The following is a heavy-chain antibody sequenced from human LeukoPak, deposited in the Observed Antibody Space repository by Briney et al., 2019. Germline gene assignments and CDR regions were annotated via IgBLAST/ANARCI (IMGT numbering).Heavy chain of an antibody. CDR2: IKTDGSEK. D-gene: IGHD3-22*01. CDR3: ATYSSLNRREFQY. CDR1: GFTFSNYW. J-gene: IGHJ1*01. V-gene: IGHV3-7*01. Sequence: GGSLRLSCEGSGFTFSNYWMGWVRQAPGKGLQWVANIKTDGSEKYYVDSVKGRFTISRDNAKNSLYLQMNSLRAKDTAVYYCATYSSLNRREFQYWGQGTLLTVSS.